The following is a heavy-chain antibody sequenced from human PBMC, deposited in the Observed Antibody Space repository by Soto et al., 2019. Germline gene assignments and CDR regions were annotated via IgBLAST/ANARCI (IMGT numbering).Heavy chain of an antibody. CDR2: FDPEDGET. V-gene: IGHV1-24*01. D-gene: IGHD3-10*01. Sequence: ASVKVSCKVSGYTLTELSMHWVRQAPGKGLEWMGGFDPEDGETIYAQKFQGRVTMTKDTSTNTAYMELRGLRSDDTAVYYCASGRLWFHYFDYWGQGTLVTVSS. CDR3: ASGRLWFHYFDY. J-gene: IGHJ4*02. CDR1: GYTLTELS.